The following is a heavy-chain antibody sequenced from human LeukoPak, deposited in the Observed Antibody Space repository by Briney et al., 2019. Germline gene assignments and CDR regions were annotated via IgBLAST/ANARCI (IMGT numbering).Heavy chain of an antibody. Sequence: SETLSLTCTVSGGSISSYYRSWIRQPAGKGLEWIGRIYTSGSTNYNPSLKSRVTMSVDTSKNQFSLKLSSVTAADTAVYYCARQYSSSWYEIEYFDYWGEGTLVTVSS. V-gene: IGHV4-4*07. CDR1: GGSISSYY. D-gene: IGHD6-13*01. J-gene: IGHJ4*02. CDR2: IYTSGST. CDR3: ARQYSSSWYEIEYFDY.